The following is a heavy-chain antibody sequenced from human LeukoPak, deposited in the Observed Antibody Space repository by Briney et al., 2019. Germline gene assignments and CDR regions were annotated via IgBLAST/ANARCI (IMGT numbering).Heavy chain of an antibody. V-gene: IGHV1-2*02. CDR3: ARRETYYDFWSGEKGNWFDP. CDR1: GYTFTGYY. Sequence: ASVKVSCKASGYTFTGYYMHWVRQAPGQGLEWMGWLNPNSGGTNYAQKFQGRVTMTRDTSISTAYMELSRLRSDDTAVYYCARRETYYDFWSGEKGNWFDPWGQGTLVTVSS. J-gene: IGHJ5*02. CDR2: LNPNSGGT. D-gene: IGHD3-3*01.